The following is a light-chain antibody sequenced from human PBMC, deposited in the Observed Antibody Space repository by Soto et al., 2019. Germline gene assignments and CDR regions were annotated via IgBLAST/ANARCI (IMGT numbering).Light chain of an antibody. Sequence: EIVLTQSPDALSLSPGETATLSCGASQSVSSSHIAWYQQKPGQAPRLLIYGASTRATGIPARFSGSGSGTEFTLTISSLQSDDFATYYCQQYSSYWTFGQGTKVDIK. V-gene: IGKV3-20*01. CDR3: QQYSSYWT. J-gene: IGKJ1*01. CDR2: GAS. CDR1: QSVSSSH.